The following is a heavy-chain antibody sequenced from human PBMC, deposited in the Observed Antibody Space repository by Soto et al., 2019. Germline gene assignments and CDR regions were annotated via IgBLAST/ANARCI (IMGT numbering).Heavy chain of an antibody. D-gene: IGHD4-17*01. J-gene: IGHJ5*02. CDR1: GGSISSYY. V-gene: IGHV4-59*01. CDR3: AREAFGLDYGPVGFVP. CDR2: IYYSGST. Sequence: SETLSLTCTVSGGSISSYYWSWIRQPPGKGLEWIGYIYYSGSTNYNPSLKSRVTISVGTSKNQFSLKLSSVTAADTAVYYCAREAFGLDYGPVGFVPWGQGTLVTVSS.